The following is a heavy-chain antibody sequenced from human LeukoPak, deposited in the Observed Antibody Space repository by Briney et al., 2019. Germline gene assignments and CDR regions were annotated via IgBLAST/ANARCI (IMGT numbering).Heavy chain of an antibody. CDR3: TRVSRPGAFDI. Sequence: PGGSLRLSCAASGFTFSNYNITWVRQAPGKGLEWVSSITSSSSYIYYADSVKGRFTISRDNAKNSLYLQMHSLRAEDTAVYYCTRVSRPGAFDIWGQGTMVTVSS. CDR1: GFTFSNYN. CDR2: ITSSSSYI. J-gene: IGHJ3*02. D-gene: IGHD3-3*02. V-gene: IGHV3-21*01.